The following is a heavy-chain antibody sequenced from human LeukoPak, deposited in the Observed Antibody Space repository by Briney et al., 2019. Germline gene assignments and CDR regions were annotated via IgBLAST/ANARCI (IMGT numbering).Heavy chain of an antibody. J-gene: IGHJ4*02. CDR1: GGTFSSYA. CDR3: ARGAYYDSSGYYDY. V-gene: IGHV1-69*13. CDR2: IIPIFGTA. Sequence: SVKVSCTASGGTFSSYAISWVRQAPGQGLEWMGGIIPIFGTANYAQKFQGRVTITADESTSTAYMELSSLRSEDTAVYYCARGAYYDSSGYYDYWGQGTLVTVSS. D-gene: IGHD3-22*01.